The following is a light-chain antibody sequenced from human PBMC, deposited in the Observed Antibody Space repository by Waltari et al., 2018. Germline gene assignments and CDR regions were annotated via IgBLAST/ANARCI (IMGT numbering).Light chain of an antibody. CDR3: VTWDESLNGPV. V-gene: IGLV1-44*01. J-gene: IGLJ3*02. Sequence: QSVLTQPPSASGAPGQRVTISCSGSSSNIGSDTVKWYQQLPGTAPKLIIYNNDQRPSGVPDRFSGSKSGTSASLAISGLQSEDEADYYCVTWDESLNGPVFGGGTKLTVL. CDR2: NND. CDR1: SSNIGSDT.